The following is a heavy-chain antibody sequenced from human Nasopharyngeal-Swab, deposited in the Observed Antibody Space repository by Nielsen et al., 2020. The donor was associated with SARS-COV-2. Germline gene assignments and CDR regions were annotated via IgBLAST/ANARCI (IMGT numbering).Heavy chain of an antibody. CDR3: ASAYGGSYWYFDL. J-gene: IGHJ2*01. CDR1: GFTFSSYA. D-gene: IGHD4-23*01. CDR2: ISYDGSNK. V-gene: IGHV3-30-3*01. Sequence: GGSLRLSCAASGFTFSSYAMHWVRQAPGKGLEWVAVISYDGSNKYYADSVKGRFTISRDNSKNTLYLQMNSLRAEDTAVYYYASAYGGSYWYFDLWGRGTLVTVSS.